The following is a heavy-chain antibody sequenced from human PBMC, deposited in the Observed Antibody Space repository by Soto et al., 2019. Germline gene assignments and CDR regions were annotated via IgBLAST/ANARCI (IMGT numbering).Heavy chain of an antibody. V-gene: IGHV3-74*01. CDR1: GFTFSSYW. CDR2: INSDGSST. Sequence: GGSLRLSCAASGFTFSSYWMHWVRQAPGKGLVWVSRINSDGSSTSYADSVKGRFTISRDNAKNTLYLQMNSLRAEDTAVYYCARVSYGSGSYYNVGPQQVDYWGQGTLVTVSS. J-gene: IGHJ4*02. D-gene: IGHD3-10*01. CDR3: ARVSYGSGSYYNVGPQQVDY.